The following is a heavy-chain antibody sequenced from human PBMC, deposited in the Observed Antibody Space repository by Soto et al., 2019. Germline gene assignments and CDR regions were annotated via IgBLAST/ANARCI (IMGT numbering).Heavy chain of an antibody. D-gene: IGHD2-8*01. CDR2: ISSGSNTI. J-gene: IGHJ4*02. Sequence: EVQLVESGGGLVQPGGPLRLSCAASGFTFSTYSMNWVRQAPGKGLEWVSYISSGSNTIYYADSVKGRFTISRDNAENTLYLQMNSLRDEDTAVYYCASPNWVDYWGQGTLVTVSS. V-gene: IGHV3-48*02. CDR1: GFTFSTYS. CDR3: ASPNWVDY.